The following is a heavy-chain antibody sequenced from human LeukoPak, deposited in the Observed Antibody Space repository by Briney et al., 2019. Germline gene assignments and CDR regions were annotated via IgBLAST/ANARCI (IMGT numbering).Heavy chain of an antibody. CDR1: GFTFSSYW. J-gene: IGHJ3*02. Sequence: GGSLRFSGAASGFTFSSYWMHWVRQAPGKGLVWVSRINSDGSSTTYADSVKGRFTISRDNAKNTLYLQMNSLRAEDTAVYYCARAPYYYDTSGFLIWGQGTMVTVSS. CDR2: INSDGSST. CDR3: ARAPYYYDTSGFLI. V-gene: IGHV3-74*01. D-gene: IGHD3-22*01.